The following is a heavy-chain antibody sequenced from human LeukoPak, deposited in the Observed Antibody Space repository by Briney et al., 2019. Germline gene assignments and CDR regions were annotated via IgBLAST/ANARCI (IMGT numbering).Heavy chain of an antibody. V-gene: IGHV4-30-4*07. CDR3: ARVVAAAGNNWFDP. Sequence: SETLSLTCAVSGDSISSGGYSWSWIRQTQGKGLEWIVYIHDSGSTYNNPSLKSRLSISIDTSKNQFSLKLTSVTAADTAVYYCARVVAAAGNNWFDPWGQGTLVTVSS. CDR1: GDSISSGGYS. CDR2: IHDSGST. D-gene: IGHD6-13*01. J-gene: IGHJ5*02.